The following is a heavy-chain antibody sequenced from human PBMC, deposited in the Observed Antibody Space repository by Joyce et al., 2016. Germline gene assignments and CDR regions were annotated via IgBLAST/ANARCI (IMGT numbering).Heavy chain of an antibody. J-gene: IGHJ4*02. V-gene: IGHV3-53*01. CDR1: GFTVSSNY. D-gene: IGHD4-17*01. CDR3: ARSLAYDYGDYIFNY. CDR2: IYSGGSGGST. Sequence: EVQLVESGGGLIQPGGSLRLSCAASGFTVSSNYMSWVRQAPGKGLEWVSIIYSGGSGGSTYYAESVKGRFTISRDNSKNTLYLQMNSLRAEDTAVYYCARSLAYDYGDYIFNYWGQGTLVTVSS.